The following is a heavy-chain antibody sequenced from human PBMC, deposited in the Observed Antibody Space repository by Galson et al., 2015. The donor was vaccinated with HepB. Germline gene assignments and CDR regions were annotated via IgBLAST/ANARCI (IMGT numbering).Heavy chain of an antibody. Sequence: WIAWVRQMPEKGLELMGIIDLDDSETRYSPSFEGQVTISADGSIDTAYLQWSSLKASDSAIYFCARLKAVAAAGAGYLDYWGQGALITVSS. J-gene: IGHJ4*02. D-gene: IGHD6-13*01. CDR3: ARLKAVAAAGAGYLDY. CDR1: W. V-gene: IGHV5-51*01. CDR2: IDLDDSET.